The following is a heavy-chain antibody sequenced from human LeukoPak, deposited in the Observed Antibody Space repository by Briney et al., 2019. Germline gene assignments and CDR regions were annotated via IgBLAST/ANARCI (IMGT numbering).Heavy chain of an antibody. V-gene: IGHV4-30-4*01. CDR1: GGSISSGDYY. Sequence: PSQTLSLTCTVSGGSISSGDYYWSWIRQPPGKGLEWIGYIYYSGSTYYNPSLKSRVTISVDTSKNQFSLKLSSVTAADTAVYYCARVAADYYGSGFDYWGQGTLVTVSS. J-gene: IGHJ4*02. D-gene: IGHD3-10*01. CDR3: ARVAADYYGSGFDY. CDR2: IYYSGST.